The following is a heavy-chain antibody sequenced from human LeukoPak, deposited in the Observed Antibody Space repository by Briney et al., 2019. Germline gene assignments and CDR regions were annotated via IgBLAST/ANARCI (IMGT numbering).Heavy chain of an antibody. CDR2: ISVSGNT. D-gene: IGHD4-17*01. CDR1: GFTLSSYA. V-gene: IGHV3-23*01. Sequence: GGSLRLSCAASGFTLSSYAMSWVRQGPGKGLEWVSAISVSGNTYHADSVKGRFTISRDSSKNTLYLQMNSLRAEDTAVYYCARSTVTTYRFDYWGQGTLVTVSS. J-gene: IGHJ4*02. CDR3: ARSTVTTYRFDY.